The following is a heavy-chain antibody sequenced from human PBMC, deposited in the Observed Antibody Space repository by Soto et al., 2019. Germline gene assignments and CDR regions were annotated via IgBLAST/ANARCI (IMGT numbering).Heavy chain of an antibody. CDR1: GFTFSDYG. V-gene: IGHV3-30*18. CDR3: AKDSVEFTTSPTFDH. CDR2: ISYDGSQK. Sequence: QVQLGESGGGVVQPGKSLRLSCEASGFTFSDYGIHWVRQAPGKGLDWVAVISYDGSQKYYADSVKGRFTISRDNSKYSLYLQMNSLRDEDTAVYYGAKDSVEFTTSPTFDHWGQGALVTVSS. D-gene: IGHD1-26*01. J-gene: IGHJ4*02.